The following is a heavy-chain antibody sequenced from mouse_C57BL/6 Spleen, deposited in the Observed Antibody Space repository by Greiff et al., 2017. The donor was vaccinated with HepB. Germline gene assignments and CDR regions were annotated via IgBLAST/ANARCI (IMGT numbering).Heavy chain of an antibody. D-gene: IGHD4-1*01. CDR3: ASLLTGWYFDV. Sequence: DVKLVESGGGLVKPGGSLKLSCAASGFTFSSYTMSWVRQTPEKRLEWVATISGGGGNTYYPDSVKGRFTISRDNAKNTLYLQMSSLRSEDTALYYCASLLTGWYFDVWGTGTTVTVSS. CDR2: ISGGGGNT. CDR1: GFTFSSYT. V-gene: IGHV5-9*01. J-gene: IGHJ1*03.